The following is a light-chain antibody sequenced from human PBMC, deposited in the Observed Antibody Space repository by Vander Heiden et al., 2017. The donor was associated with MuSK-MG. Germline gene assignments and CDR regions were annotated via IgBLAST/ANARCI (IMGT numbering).Light chain of an antibody. CDR1: QAVSSAY. CDR2: GAS. V-gene: IGKV3-20*01. CDR3: QQYGDRALN. Sequence: EIVLAQSPGTLSLSPGARATLSCRASQAVSSAYLAWYQQRPGQAPRLLIYGASTRATGIPDRFSGTGSGTDVTLTITRLEPEECAVYYCQQYGDRALNFGGGTKVEIK. J-gene: IGKJ4*01.